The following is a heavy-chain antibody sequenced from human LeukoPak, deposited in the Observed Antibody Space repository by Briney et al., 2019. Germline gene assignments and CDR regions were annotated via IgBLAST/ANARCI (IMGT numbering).Heavy chain of an antibody. CDR1: GGSISSNSNY. Sequence: NASETLSLTCTVSGGSISSNSNYWAWIRQPPGRGLEWIGSISYGGSTYYSPSLESRVTISVDTSKNQFSLRLSSVTAADTAVCYCARQALWFFDHWGQGTLDTVSS. J-gene: IGHJ4*02. CDR3: ARQALWFFDH. V-gene: IGHV4-39*01. D-gene: IGHD2-21*01. CDR2: ISYGGST.